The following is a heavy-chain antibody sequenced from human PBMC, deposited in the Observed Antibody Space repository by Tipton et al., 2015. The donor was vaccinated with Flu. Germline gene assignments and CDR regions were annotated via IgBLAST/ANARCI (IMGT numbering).Heavy chain of an antibody. CDR1: SGSISSTGYF. Sequence: TLSLTCTVSSGSISSTGYFCAWIRQPPGKGLELIGSIYPSGSTYYNPSLKSRVTISVDTSKKQFSLNLNSVTAADTAVYYCARLHSFYFYMDVWGRGTTVTVSS. CDR2: IYPSGST. D-gene: IGHD4-11*01. CDR3: ARLHSFYFYMDV. J-gene: IGHJ6*03. V-gene: IGHV4-39*01.